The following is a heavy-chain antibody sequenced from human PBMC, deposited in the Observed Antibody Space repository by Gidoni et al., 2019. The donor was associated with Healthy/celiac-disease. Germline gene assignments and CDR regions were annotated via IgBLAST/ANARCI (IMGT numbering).Heavy chain of an antibody. J-gene: IGHJ4*02. D-gene: IGHD6-13*01. CDR3: ARDRGSSWYNYFDY. V-gene: IGHV3-48*02. CDR1: GFPFSSYS. Sequence: EVQLVESGGGLVQPGGSLRLSCAASGFPFSSYSMNWVRQAPGKGLEWVSYISSSSSTIYYADSVKGRFTISRDNAKNSLYLQMNSLRDEDTAVYYCARDRGSSWYNYFDYWGQGTLVTVSS. CDR2: ISSSSSTI.